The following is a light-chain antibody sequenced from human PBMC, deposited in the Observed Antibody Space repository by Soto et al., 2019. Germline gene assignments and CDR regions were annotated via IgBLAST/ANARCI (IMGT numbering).Light chain of an antibody. Sequence: EIVLTQSPGTLSLSPVEISTLSCMASQSVSSSYLAWYQQKPGQAPRLLIYGASSRATGIPDRFSGSGSGTDFTLTISRLEPEDFAVYYCQKYGSSQWKCGQGTTGAIK. CDR2: GAS. CDR3: QKYGSSQWK. V-gene: IGKV3-20*01. CDR1: QSVSSSY. J-gene: IGKJ1*01.